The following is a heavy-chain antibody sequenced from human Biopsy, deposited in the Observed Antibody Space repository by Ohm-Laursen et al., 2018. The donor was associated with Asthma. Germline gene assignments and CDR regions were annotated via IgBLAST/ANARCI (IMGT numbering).Heavy chain of an antibody. V-gene: IGHV3-30*03. Sequence: SLRLSCAASGFTFSTYGMHWVRQAPGKGLEWVAYIAWDGINSYYADSVKGRFTISRDNSRNTLYLQKNSLRADDTAGYYWARAGESDLVGGLDVWGQGTTVIVS. CDR1: GFTFSTYG. D-gene: IGHD2-21*01. J-gene: IGHJ6*02. CDR2: IAWDGINS. CDR3: ARAGESDLVGGLDV.